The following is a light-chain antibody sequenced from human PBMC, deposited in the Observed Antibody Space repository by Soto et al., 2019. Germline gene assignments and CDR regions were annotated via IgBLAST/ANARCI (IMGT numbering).Light chain of an antibody. V-gene: IGLV2-8*01. CDR1: SSDVGTYNF. Sequence: QSALTQPPSASGSPGQSVTISCTGTSSDVGTYNFVSWYQHHPGKAPKLVIFEVTKRPSGVPDRFSGSQSGNTASLTVSGLQAEDEADYYCSSYTTSSTRVFGTGTKLTVL. J-gene: IGLJ1*01. CDR3: SSYTTSSTRV. CDR2: EVT.